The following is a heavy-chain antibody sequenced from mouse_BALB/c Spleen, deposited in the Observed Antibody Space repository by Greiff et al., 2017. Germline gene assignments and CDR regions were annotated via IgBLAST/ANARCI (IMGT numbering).Heavy chain of an antibody. V-gene: IGHV3-2*02. J-gene: IGHJ3*01. Sequence: EVQLQESGPGLVKPSQSLSLTCTVTGYSITSDYAWNWIRQFPGNKLEWMGYISYSGSTSYNPSLKSRISITRDTSKNQFFLQLNSVTTEDTATYYCARETPWFAYWGQGTLVTVSA. CDR2: ISYSGST. CDR3: ARETPWFAY. CDR1: GYSITSDYA.